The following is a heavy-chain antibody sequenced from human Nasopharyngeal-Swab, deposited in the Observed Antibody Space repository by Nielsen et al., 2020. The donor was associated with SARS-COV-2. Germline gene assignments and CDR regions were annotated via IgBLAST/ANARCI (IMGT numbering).Heavy chain of an antibody. Sequence: GESLKISCAASGFDFTDYYMSWIRQAPGKGLEWISHISGSQNTRTYADSVKGRFAVSRDNTKKSLYLKMSSLRSDDTAVYYCARIRQGDGFPEHWGQGTLVIVSS. V-gene: IGHV3-11*04. CDR2: ISGSQNTR. D-gene: IGHD5-24*01. CDR1: GFDFTDYY. J-gene: IGHJ4*02. CDR3: ARIRQGDGFPEH.